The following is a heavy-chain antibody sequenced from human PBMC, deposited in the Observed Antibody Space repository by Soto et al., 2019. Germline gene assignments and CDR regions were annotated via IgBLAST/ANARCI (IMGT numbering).Heavy chain of an antibody. CDR2: INQSGST. Sequence: QVQLQQWGAGLLKPSETLSLTCAVYGGSFSGYYWNWIRQPPGKGLEWLGEINQSGSTNYNPSLKSRVTISVDTSKNQFSLKLSSVTAADTAVYYCARGNLRYPSRPLDVWGQGTTFTDSS. CDR1: GGSFSGYY. J-gene: IGHJ6*02. V-gene: IGHV4-34*01. D-gene: IGHD3-9*01. CDR3: ARGNLRYPSRPLDV.